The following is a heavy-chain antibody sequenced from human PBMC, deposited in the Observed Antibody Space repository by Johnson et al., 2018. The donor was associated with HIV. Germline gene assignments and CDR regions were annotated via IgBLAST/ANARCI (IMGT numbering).Heavy chain of an antibody. CDR3: ARGRPNYYDSSGRYVPVAFDI. CDR2: IYSGGST. V-gene: IGHV3-53*01. D-gene: IGHD3-22*01. J-gene: IGHJ3*02. CDR1: GFTVSSNY. Sequence: VQLVESGGGLIQPGGSLRLSCAASGFTVSSNYMSWVRQAPGKGLEWVSVIYSGGSTYYADHVKGRFTISRDNSKNTLYLQMNRVRAEDTAVYYCARGRPNYYDSSGRYVPVAFDIWGQGTMVTVSS.